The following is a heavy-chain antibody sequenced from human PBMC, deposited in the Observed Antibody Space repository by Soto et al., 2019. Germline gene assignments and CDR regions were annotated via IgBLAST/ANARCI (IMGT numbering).Heavy chain of an antibody. CDR2: IWYDGSNK. CDR3: ARDPTGTTNYGMDV. CDR1: GFTFSSYG. V-gene: IGHV3-33*01. D-gene: IGHD1-7*01. Sequence: PGGSLRLSCAASGFTFSSYGMHWVRQAPGKGLEWVAVIWYDGSNKYYADSVKGRFTISRDNSKNTLYLQMNSLRAEDTAVYYCARDPTGTTNYGMDVWGQGTTVTVSS. J-gene: IGHJ6*02.